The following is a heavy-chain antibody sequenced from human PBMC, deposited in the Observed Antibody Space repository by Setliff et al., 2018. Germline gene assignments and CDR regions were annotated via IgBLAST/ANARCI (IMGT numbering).Heavy chain of an antibody. V-gene: IGHV5-51*01. D-gene: IGHD6-13*01. J-gene: IGHJ4*02. Sequence: GESLKIPCKGSGYNFASYWIAWVRQMPGKGLEWMGIIYPDDSDTRYSPSFQGQVTISADKSVSTAYLQWSSLKASDTAIYYCARHRGRAAAGTCFDIWGQGTLVTVSS. CDR2: IYPDDSDT. CDR3: ARHRGRAAAGTCFDI. CDR1: GYNFASYW.